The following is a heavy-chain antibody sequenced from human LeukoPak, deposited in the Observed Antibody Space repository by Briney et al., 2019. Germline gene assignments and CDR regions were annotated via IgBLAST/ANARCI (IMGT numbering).Heavy chain of an antibody. CDR3: ASWPGAWYGEDS. CDR1: GFSFSSYW. J-gene: IGHJ4*02. D-gene: IGHD3-10*01. V-gene: IGHV3-53*01. Sequence: PGGSLRLSCVASGFSFSSYWMSWVRQALGRGLEWVSVIYAGASTYYADSVKGRFTISRNTSKNTVNLEMNTLRAEDTAVYYCASWPGAWYGEDSWGQGTLVTVSS. CDR2: IYAGAST.